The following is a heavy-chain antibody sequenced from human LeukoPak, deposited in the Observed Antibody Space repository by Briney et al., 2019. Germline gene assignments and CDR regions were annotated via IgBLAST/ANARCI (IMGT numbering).Heavy chain of an antibody. CDR2: IYWDDNK. Sequence: SGPTLVKPTQTLTLTCTFSGFSLSTSGVGVGWIRQPPGKALELLALIYWDDNKRYSPSLKSRLTITKDTSKNQVVLTMTNMDPVDTATYYCARYYYDSGSYTFDYWGQGTLVTVSS. CDR1: GFSLSTSGVG. J-gene: IGHJ4*02. CDR3: ARYYYDSGSYTFDY. V-gene: IGHV2-5*02. D-gene: IGHD3-10*01.